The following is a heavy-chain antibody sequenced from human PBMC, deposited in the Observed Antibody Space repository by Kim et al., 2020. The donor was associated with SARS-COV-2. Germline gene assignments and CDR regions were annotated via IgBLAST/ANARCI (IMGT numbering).Heavy chain of an antibody. V-gene: IGHV4-34*01. Sequence: SETLSLTCAVYGGSFSGYYWSWIRQPPGKGLEWIGEINHSGSTNYNPSLKSRVTISVDTSKNQFSLKLSSVTAADTAVYYCARGFELLWFGESPHWFDPWGQGTLVNVSS. J-gene: IGHJ5*02. CDR1: GGSFSGYY. CDR2: INHSGST. CDR3: ARGFELLWFGESPHWFDP. D-gene: IGHD3-10*01.